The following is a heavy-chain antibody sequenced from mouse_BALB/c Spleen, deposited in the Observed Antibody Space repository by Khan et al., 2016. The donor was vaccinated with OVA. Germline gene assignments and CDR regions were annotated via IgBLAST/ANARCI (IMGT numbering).Heavy chain of an antibody. J-gene: IGHJ2*01. V-gene: IGHV1S132*01. D-gene: IGHD6-2*01. CDR1: GYIFTNYW. Sequence: QVQLQQSGAELVRPGASVKLSCKTSGYIFTNYWNHWVKQRSGQGLEWIARIYPGTGSIYHTEKFKGKATLTADKSSSTAHMQLSSLKSEDSAVXFCARAEGGSHYFDYWGQGTTLTVSS. CDR2: IYPGTGSI. CDR3: ARAEGGSHYFDY.